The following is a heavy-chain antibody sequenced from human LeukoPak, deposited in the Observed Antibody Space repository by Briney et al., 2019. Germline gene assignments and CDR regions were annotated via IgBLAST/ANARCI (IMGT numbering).Heavy chain of an antibody. CDR3: AKDHYWSVDY. CDR2: IKGDGIST. Sequence: GSLRLSCAASGFDFSSNWMHWVRHAPGQGLVWVSRIKGDGISTNYADSVKGRFTISRDIAKNTLYLQMNSLRAEDTGVYYCAKDHYWSVDYWGRGTLVTVSS. D-gene: IGHD3-3*01. CDR1: GFDFSSNW. J-gene: IGHJ4*02. V-gene: IGHV3-74*01.